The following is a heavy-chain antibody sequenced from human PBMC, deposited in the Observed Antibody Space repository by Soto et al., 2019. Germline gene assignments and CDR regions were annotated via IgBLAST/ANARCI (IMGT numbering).Heavy chain of an antibody. CDR2: IYYTGTS. Sequence: SETLSLTCTVSGGSIRNNYWSWIRQPPGKGLEWVGYIYYTGTSKYSPSLKSRVTISVDSSKNQFSLKLDSVTAADTAVYYCARLGGYYQAFDNWGQGTLVTVSS. D-gene: IGHD3-3*01. CDR3: ARLGGYYQAFDN. CDR1: GGSIRNNY. J-gene: IGHJ4*02. V-gene: IGHV4-59*08.